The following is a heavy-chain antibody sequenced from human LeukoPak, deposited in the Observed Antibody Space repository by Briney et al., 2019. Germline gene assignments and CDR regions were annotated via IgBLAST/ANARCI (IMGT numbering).Heavy chain of an antibody. CDR3: TSAAGTDYRGVY. CDR2: ISSSSSYI. V-gene: IGHV3-21*04. J-gene: IGHJ4*02. CDR1: GFTFSSYS. Sequence: GGSLRLSCAASGFTFSSYSMNWVRQAPGKGLEWVSSISSSSSYIYSADSVKGRFTISRDNAKNSLYLQMNSLKTEDTAVYYCTSAAGTDYRGVYWGQGTLVTVSS. D-gene: IGHD6-13*01.